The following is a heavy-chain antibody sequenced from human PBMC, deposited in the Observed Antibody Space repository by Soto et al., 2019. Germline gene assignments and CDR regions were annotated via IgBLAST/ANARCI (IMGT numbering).Heavy chain of an antibody. CDR2: IYYSGST. J-gene: IGHJ6*02. V-gene: IGHV4-61*01. D-gene: IGHD6-19*01. Sequence: PSETLSLTCTVSGGSVSGGSYYWSWIRQPPGKGLEWIGYIYYSGSTNYNPSLKSRVTISVDTSKNQFSLKLSSVTAADTAVYYCARSKISSSGWLSGYYYYYGMDVWGQGTTVTVS. CDR1: GGSVSGGSYY. CDR3: ARSKISSSGWLSGYYYYYGMDV.